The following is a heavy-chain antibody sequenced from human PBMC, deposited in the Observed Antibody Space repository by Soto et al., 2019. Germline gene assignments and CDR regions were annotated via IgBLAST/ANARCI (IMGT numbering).Heavy chain of an antibody. CDR2: IYYSGTT. V-gene: IGHV4-30-4*01. Sequence: QVQLQESGPGLVQPSQTLSLTCTVSGGSISSGDYYWSWIRQPPGKDLEWIGYIYYSGTTYYNPSLKSRLTISVDTSENQFSLSLTSVTAADTAVYYCSREPFCTGGSCYSRPMDVWGQGTTVTVSS. J-gene: IGHJ6*02. CDR3: SREPFCTGGSCYSRPMDV. CDR1: GGSISSGDYY. D-gene: IGHD2-15*01.